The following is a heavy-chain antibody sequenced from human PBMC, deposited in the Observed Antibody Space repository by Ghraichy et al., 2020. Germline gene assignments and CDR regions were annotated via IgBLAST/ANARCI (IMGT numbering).Heavy chain of an antibody. CDR2: IYNSGST. CDR1: GGSTRSYH. Sequence: SETLSLTCTVSGGSTRSYHWNWIRQPPGKGLEWIGSIYNSGSTNYNPSLKSRLTISVDSSKNQISLKVTSVSAADTAVYFCARGNYFGEYWYFDLWVRGTLLTVSS. D-gene: IGHD1-7*01. V-gene: IGHV4-59*01. J-gene: IGHJ2*01. CDR3: ARGNYFGEYWYFDL.